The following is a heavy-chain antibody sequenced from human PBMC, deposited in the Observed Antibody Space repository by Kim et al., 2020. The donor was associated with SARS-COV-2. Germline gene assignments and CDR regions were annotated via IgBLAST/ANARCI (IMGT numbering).Heavy chain of an antibody. Sequence: GGSLRLSCAASGFTFDDYAMHWVRQAPGKGLEWVSGISWNSGSIGYADSVKGRFTISRDNAKNSLYLQMNSLRAEDTALYYCAKGVSLLWFGESVSGGDAFDIWGQGTMVTVSS. CDR3: AKGVSLLWFGESVSGGDAFDI. CDR1: GFTFDDYA. J-gene: IGHJ3*02. D-gene: IGHD3-10*01. V-gene: IGHV3-9*01. CDR2: ISWNSGSI.